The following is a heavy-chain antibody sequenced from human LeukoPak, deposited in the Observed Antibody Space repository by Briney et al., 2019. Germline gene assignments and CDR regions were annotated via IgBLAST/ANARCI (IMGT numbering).Heavy chain of an antibody. D-gene: IGHD3-9*01. CDR1: GFTFSSYG. CDR3: ARAQSYRVLRYFDWWHNNWFDP. V-gene: IGHV4-34*01. J-gene: IGHJ5*02. Sequence: LRLSCAASGFTFSSYGMHWIRQPPGKGLEWIGEINHSGSTNYNPSLKSRVTISVDTSKNQFSLKLSSVTAADTAVYYCARAQSYRVLRYFDWWHNNWFDPWGQGTLVTVSS. CDR2: INHSGST.